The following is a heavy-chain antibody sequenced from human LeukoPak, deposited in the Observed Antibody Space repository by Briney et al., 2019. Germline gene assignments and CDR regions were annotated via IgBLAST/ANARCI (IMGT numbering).Heavy chain of an antibody. CDR2: IYYSGSI. Sequence: PSETLSLTCTVSGGSISSYYWSWIRQPPGKGLEWIGYIYYSGSINYNPSLKSRVTISVDTSKNQFSLKLSSVTAADTAVYYCARGRYQGDAFDIWGQGTMVTVSS. V-gene: IGHV4-59*01. CDR3: ARGRYQGDAFDI. D-gene: IGHD3-16*02. J-gene: IGHJ3*02. CDR1: GGSISSYY.